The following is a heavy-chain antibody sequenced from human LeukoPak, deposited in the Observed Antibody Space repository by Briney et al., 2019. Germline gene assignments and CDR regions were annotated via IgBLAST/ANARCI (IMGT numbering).Heavy chain of an antibody. J-gene: IGHJ4*02. D-gene: IGHD3-22*01. V-gene: IGHV3-74*01. CDR1: GSTFSSYW. Sequence: GGSLRLSCAASGSTFSSYWMHWVRQAPGKGLVWVSRINSDGSSTGYADSVKGRFTISRENAKNTVYLQMNSLRAEDTAVYYCARVAAWDSSGYLFDYWGQGTLVTVSS. CDR3: ARVAAWDSSGYLFDY. CDR2: INSDGSST.